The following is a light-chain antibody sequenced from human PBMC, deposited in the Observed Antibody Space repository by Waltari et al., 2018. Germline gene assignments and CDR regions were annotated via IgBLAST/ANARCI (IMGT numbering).Light chain of an antibody. CDR1: SSDVGGYNY. Sequence: QSALTQPRSVSGSPGQSVTISCTGTSSDVGGYNYVSWYQQHPGKAPKLMIYDVSKRPSGVPDRFSGSKSVNTASLTISGLQAEDEADYFCCSYAGSSRVFGGGTKLTVL. CDR2: DVS. J-gene: IGLJ2*01. V-gene: IGLV2-11*01. CDR3: CSYAGSSRV.